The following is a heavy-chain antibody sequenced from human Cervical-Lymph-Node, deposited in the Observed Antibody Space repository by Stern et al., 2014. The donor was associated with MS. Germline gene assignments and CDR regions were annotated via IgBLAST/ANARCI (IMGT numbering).Heavy chain of an antibody. V-gene: IGHV3-30*01. CDR2: VSSDGANT. Sequence: QVQLVQSWGGVVQPGRSLRLSCAASGFIFSNYAMHWVRQPPGEGLEWVAVVSSDGANTYFADSVKGRFTISRDNSKNTLYLQMNSLKIEDTAIYYCASQIWGQGTMVTVSS. CDR1: GFIFSNYA. J-gene: IGHJ3*02. CDR3: ASQI.